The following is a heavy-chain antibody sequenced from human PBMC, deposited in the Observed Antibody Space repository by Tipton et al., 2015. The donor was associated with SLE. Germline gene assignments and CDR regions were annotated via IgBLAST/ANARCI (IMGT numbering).Heavy chain of an antibody. V-gene: IGHV4-59*12. CDR2: IYYSGST. CDR3: ARADIAVAGALGY. J-gene: IGHJ4*02. CDR1: GGSISSYY. Sequence: TLSLTCTVSGGSISSYYWSWIRQPPGKGLEWIGYIYYSGSTYYNPSLKSRVTISVDTSKNQFSLKLSSVTAADTAVYYCARADIAVAGALGYWGQGTLVTVSS. D-gene: IGHD6-19*01.